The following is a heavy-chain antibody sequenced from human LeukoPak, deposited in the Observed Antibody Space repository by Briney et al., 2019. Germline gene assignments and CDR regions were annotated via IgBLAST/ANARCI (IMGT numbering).Heavy chain of an antibody. J-gene: IGHJ6*02. Sequence: ASVKVSCKASGYIFTTHGISWVRQAPGQGLEWMGWISTYNGNTNYPQKLQGRVTMTTDTSTSTAYMELRSLRSDDTAVYYCARDQCSSTSCYLNYYYSGMDVWGQGTTVTVSS. V-gene: IGHV1-18*01. CDR3: ARDQCSSTSCYLNYYYSGMDV. CDR2: ISTYNGNT. D-gene: IGHD2-2*01. CDR1: GYIFTTHG.